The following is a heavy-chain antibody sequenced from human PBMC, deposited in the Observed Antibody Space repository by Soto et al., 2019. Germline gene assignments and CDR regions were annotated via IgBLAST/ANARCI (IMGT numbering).Heavy chain of an antibody. Sequence: PSETLSLTCAVSGGSITSGNYAWSWIRQSPGQGLEWIGYIYQGGSAFYNPSLKPRVTIFLDRSKNQFSLNLTSVTAADTAVYYCVRSFYGVDLWGQGTPVTVSS. CDR2: IYQGGSA. J-gene: IGHJ6*02. CDR3: VRSFYGVDL. V-gene: IGHV4-30-2*06. CDR1: GGSITSGNYA.